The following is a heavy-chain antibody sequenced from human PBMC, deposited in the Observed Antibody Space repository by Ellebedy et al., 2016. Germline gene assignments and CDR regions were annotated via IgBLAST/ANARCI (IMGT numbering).Heavy chain of an antibody. Sequence: ASVKVSCKASGYTFTSYDINWVRQASGQGLEWMGWMNPNSGNTNYAQKLQGRVTMTTDTSTSTAYMELRSLRSDDTAVYYCARAPTYSNYWGNGMDVWGQGTTVTVSS. CDR3: ARAPTYSNYWGNGMDV. V-gene: IGHV1-18*01. CDR1: GYTFTSYD. CDR2: MNPNSGNT. D-gene: IGHD4-11*01. J-gene: IGHJ6*02.